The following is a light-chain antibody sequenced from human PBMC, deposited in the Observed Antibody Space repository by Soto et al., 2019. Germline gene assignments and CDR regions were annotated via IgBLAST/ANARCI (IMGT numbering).Light chain of an antibody. Sequence: EIVLTQSPATLSVSPGERATLSCGASQSVSSNLAWYQQKPGQAPRLLIYGASTRATGIPARLSGSGSGTDFTLTISRLEPEDFAVYYCQQYATSPITFGQGTRLEIK. CDR3: QQYATSPIT. J-gene: IGKJ5*01. CDR2: GAS. CDR1: QSVSSN. V-gene: IGKV3-20*01.